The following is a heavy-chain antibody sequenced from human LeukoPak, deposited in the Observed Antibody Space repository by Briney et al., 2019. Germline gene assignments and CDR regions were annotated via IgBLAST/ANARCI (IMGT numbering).Heavy chain of an antibody. J-gene: IGHJ2*01. V-gene: IGHV3-21*01. CDR1: GFTFSTFG. D-gene: IGHD6-13*01. Sequence: GGSLRLSCAASGFTFSTFGMIWVRQAPGKGLEWVSSISSGSYIYYADAVKARFTISRDNARNSLYLQMNSLRADDTAVYYCARLMFTAVGNWSSDLWGRGTLVMVSS. CDR3: ARLMFTAVGNWSSDL. CDR2: ISSGSYI.